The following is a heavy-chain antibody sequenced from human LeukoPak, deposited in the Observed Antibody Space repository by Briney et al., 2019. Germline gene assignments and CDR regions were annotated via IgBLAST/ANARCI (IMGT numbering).Heavy chain of an antibody. CDR3: ARDGSGSYNYYYYMDV. D-gene: IGHD1-26*01. CDR2: ISAYNGNT. J-gene: IGHJ6*03. V-gene: IGHV1-18*01. CDR1: GYTFTIYG. Sequence: ASVKVSCKASGYTFTIYGSSWVRQAPGQGLEWMGWISAYNGNTNYAQKLQGRVTMTTDTSTSTAYMELRSLRSDDTAVYYCARDGSGSYNYYYYMDVWGKGTTVTVSS.